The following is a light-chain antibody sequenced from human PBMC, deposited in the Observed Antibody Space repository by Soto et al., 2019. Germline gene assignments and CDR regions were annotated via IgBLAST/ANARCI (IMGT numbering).Light chain of an antibody. V-gene: IGKV3-20*01. CDR3: QQSGSSPLT. CDR2: GAS. J-gene: IGKJ4*01. Sequence: EIVLTQSPGTLSLTPGERATLSCRSSQSVSSSSLAWFQQKPGQAPRLLISGASSRATGIPDRFSGSGSGTEFTLTISSLEPEDFAVYFCQQSGSSPLTFGGGTKVDIK. CDR1: QSVSSSS.